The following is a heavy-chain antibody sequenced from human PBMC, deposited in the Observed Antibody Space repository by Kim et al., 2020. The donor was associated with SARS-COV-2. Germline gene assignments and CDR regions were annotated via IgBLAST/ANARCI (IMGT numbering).Heavy chain of an antibody. Sequence: GGSLRLSCAASGFTFSGSAMHWVRQASGKGLEWVGRIRSKANSYATAYAASVKGRFTISRDDSKNTAYLQMNSLKTEDTAVYYCTPSRPGNYYGMDVWGQGTTVTVSS. D-gene: IGHD1-1*01. CDR3: TPSRPGNYYGMDV. J-gene: IGHJ6*02. CDR2: IRSKANSYAT. V-gene: IGHV3-73*01. CDR1: GFTFSGSA.